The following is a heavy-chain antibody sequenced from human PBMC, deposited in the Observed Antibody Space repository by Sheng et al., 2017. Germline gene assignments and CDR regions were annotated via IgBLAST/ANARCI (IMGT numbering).Heavy chain of an antibody. V-gene: IGHV3-53*04. D-gene: IGHD3-10*01. CDR2: IYSGGST. J-gene: IGHJ3*02. Sequence: PASGFTVSSNYMSWVRQAPGKGLEWVSVIYSGGSTYYADSVKGRFTISRHNSKNTLYLQMNSLRAEDTAVYYCARAIGFDAFDIWGQGTMVTVPS. CDR3: ARAIGFDAFDI. CDR1: GFTVSSNY.